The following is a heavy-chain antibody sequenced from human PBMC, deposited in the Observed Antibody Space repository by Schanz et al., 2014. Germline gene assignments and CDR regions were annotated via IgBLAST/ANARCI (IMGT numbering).Heavy chain of an antibody. J-gene: IGHJ3*01. V-gene: IGHV3-30*04. D-gene: IGHD3-16*01. CDR2: TSTDGTKT. CDR3: TRDRGALINHNDALDL. Sequence: VQVVESGGGVVQPGTSLRLSCAASGFTFRGHAMHWVRQAPGQGLEKVAVTSTDGTKTYYAASVRGRFTISRDNSKNTVYLQMNSLRSEDTAVYYCTRDRGALINHNDALDLWGQGTMVSVSS. CDR1: GFTFRGHA.